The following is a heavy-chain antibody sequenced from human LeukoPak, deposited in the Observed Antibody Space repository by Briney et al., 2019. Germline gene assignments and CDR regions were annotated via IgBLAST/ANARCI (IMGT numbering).Heavy chain of an antibody. CDR2: INHSGST. J-gene: IGHJ5*02. CDR1: GGSFSGYY. V-gene: IGHV4-34*01. D-gene: IGHD3-3*01. Sequence: SETLSLTCAVYGGSFSGYYWSWIRQPPGKGLEWIGEINHSGSTNYNPSPKSRVTISVDTSKNQFSLKLSSVTAADTAVYYCARGYGAGSGYYRKHVWGPPYNWFDPWGQGTLVTVSS. CDR3: ARGYGAGSGYYRKHVWGPPYNWFDP.